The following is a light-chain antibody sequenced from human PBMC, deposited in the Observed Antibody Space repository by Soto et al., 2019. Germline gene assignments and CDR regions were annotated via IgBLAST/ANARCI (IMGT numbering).Light chain of an antibody. CDR2: EVS. V-gene: IGLV2-14*01. Sequence: QSVLTQPASVSASPGQSITISCTGTSSDVGGYNYVSWFQHHPGKAPKLMIFEVSSRPSEVSNRFSGSKSGNTASLTISGVQAADEADYYCSSPTDSNTLVFGGGTKLTVL. J-gene: IGLJ2*01. CDR1: SSDVGGYNY. CDR3: SSPTDSNTLV.